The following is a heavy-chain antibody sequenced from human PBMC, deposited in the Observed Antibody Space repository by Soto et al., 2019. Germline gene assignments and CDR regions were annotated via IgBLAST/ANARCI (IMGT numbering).Heavy chain of an antibody. J-gene: IGHJ5*02. V-gene: IGHV4-39*01. CDR2: IYYSGST. CDR1: GGSISSSSYY. D-gene: IGHD3-3*01. Sequence: TSETLSLTCIVSGGSISSSSYYWGWIRQPPGKGLEWIGSIYYSGSTYYNPSLKSRVTISVDTSKNQFSLKLSSVTAADTAIYYCATRITVFGLLIPPFDLWGQGTQVTVSS. CDR3: ATRITVFGLLIPPFDL.